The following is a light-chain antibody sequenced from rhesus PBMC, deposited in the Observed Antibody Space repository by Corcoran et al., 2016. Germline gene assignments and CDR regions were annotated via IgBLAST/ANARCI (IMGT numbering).Light chain of an antibody. J-gene: IGKJ2*01. V-gene: IGKV1-74*01. CDR1: ENVNNY. CDR2: KAS. CDR3: QHGYGTPLYS. Sequence: DIQMTQSPSSLSASVGDRVTITCRASENVNNYLNWYQQKPVKAPKLLIYKASTLQSGVPSRYSGSGSGTDYTFTISSLQPEDVATYYCQHGYGTPLYSFGQGTKVEIK.